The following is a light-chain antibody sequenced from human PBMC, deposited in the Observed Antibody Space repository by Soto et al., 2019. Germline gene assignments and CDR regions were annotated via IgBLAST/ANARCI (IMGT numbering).Light chain of an antibody. Sequence: SYELTQPPSVSVAPGSTASIACGGKNIGSISVHWYQQKPGQAPVLVISYDTDRPSGIPERFSASNSGNTATLTISRVEAGDEADYYCQVWDTTRDHQVFGGGTKLTVL. V-gene: IGLV3-21*04. J-gene: IGLJ3*02. CDR3: QVWDTTRDHQV. CDR1: NIGSIS. CDR2: YDT.